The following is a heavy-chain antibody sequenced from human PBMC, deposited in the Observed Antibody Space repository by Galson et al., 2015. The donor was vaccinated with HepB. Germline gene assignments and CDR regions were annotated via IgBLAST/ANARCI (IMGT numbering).Heavy chain of an antibody. J-gene: IGHJ5*02. V-gene: IGHV1-46*01. D-gene: IGHD3-10*01. CDR1: GYTFTSYY. CDR2: INPSGGST. CDR3: AGSGEGSGLGPTSFDP. Sequence: SVKVSCKASGYTFTSYYMHWVRQAPGQGLEWMGIINPSGGSTSYAQKFQGRVTMTRDTSTSTVYMELSSLRSEDTAVYYCAGSGEGSGLGPTSFDPWGQGTLVTVSS.